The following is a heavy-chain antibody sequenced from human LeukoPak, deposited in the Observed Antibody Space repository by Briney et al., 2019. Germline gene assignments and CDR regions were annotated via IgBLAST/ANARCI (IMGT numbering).Heavy chain of an antibody. CDR3: ARRDSSGYPLFDY. V-gene: IGHV3-7*05. D-gene: IGHD3-22*01. CDR2: IKQDGSEK. Sequence: GGSLRLSCAASGFTFSSYWMSWARQAPGKGLEWVANIKQDGSEKYYVDSVKGRFTVSRDNAKNSLYLQMNSLRAEDTAVYYCARRDSSGYPLFDYWGQGTTVTVSS. J-gene: IGHJ4*02. CDR1: GFTFSSYW.